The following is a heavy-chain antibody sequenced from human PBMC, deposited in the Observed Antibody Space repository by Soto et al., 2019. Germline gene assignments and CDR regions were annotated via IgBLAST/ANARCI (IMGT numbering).Heavy chain of an antibody. CDR3: ARRVTMIEAPPFDY. CDR2: IIPIFGTA. CDR1: GGTFSSYA. V-gene: IGHV1-69*06. D-gene: IGHD3-22*01. Sequence: QVQPVQSGAEVKKPGSSVKVSCKAAGGTFSSYAISWVRQAPGQGLEWMGGIIPIFGTANYAQKFHGRVTIPADKSTSTAYMELRSLRSEDTAVYYCARRVTMIEAPPFDYWGQGTLVTVSS. J-gene: IGHJ4*02.